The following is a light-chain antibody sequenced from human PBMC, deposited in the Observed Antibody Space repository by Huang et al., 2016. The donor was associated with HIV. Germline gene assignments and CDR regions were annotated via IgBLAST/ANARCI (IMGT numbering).Light chain of an antibody. J-gene: IGKJ2*01. CDR2: DAS. CDR1: QGVNSA. V-gene: IGKV1D-13*01. Sequence: AIQLTQSPSSLSASVGDRVTITCRASQGVNSALAWYHQKPGKAPRLLIFDASSLESGVPSRFSGSGSGIDFTLTISSLQPEDFATYYCQQFDHYPYTFGQGTKLEI. CDR3: QQFDHYPYT.